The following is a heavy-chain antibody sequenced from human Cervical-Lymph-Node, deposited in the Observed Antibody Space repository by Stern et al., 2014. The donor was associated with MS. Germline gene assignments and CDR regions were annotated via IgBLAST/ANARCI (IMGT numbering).Heavy chain of an antibody. CDR1: GFTFNTAW. CDR2: IKSINAGGTS. Sequence: VQLQESGGGLVKPGESLRLSCAASGFTFNTAWMSWVRQAPGKGLEWVGRIKSINAGGTSDYAAPVKGRFTITRDDSKNTMYLQMNSLKNEDAAVYYCTTGSLTTRTTAEDHWGQGTLVTVSS. D-gene: IGHD4-17*01. J-gene: IGHJ4*02. CDR3: TTGSLTTRTTAEDH. V-gene: IGHV3-15*01.